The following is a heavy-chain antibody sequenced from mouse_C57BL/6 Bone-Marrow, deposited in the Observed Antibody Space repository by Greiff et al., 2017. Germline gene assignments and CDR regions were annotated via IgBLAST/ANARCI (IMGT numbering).Heavy chain of an antibody. J-gene: IGHJ2*02. V-gene: IGHV5-6*01. CDR2: ISSGGSYT. Sequence: EVMLVESGGDLVKPGGSLKLSCAASGFTFSSYGMSWVRQTPDKRLEWVATISSGGSYTYYPDSVKGRFTISRDNATNTLYLQMSSLKSEYTAMYYCARAGSSYYFDYWGQGTSLTVSS. CDR1: GFTFSSYG. D-gene: IGHD1-1*01. CDR3: ARAGSSYYFDY.